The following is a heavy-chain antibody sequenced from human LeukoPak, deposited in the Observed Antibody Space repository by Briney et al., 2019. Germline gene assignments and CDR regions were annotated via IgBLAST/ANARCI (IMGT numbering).Heavy chain of an antibody. CDR3: ASRYCSSTSCYLDY. CDR2: INHSGST. V-gene: IGHV4-34*01. CDR1: GGSFSGYY. J-gene: IGHJ4*02. Sequence: KSSETLSLTCAVYGGSFSGYYWSWIRQPPGKGLEWIGEINHSGSTNYNPSLKSRVTISVDTSKNQFSLKLSSVTAADTAVYYCASRYCSSTSCYLDYWGQGTLVTVSS. D-gene: IGHD2-2*01.